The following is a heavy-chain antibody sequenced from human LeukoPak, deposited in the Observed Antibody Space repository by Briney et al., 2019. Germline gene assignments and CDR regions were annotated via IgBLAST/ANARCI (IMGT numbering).Heavy chain of an antibody. CDR1: GFTFSSYG. J-gene: IGHJ3*02. Sequence: GGSLRLSCAASGFTFSSYGMHWVRQAPGKGLEWVAFIRYDGSNKYYADSVKGRFTISRDNAENTLYLQMNSLGAEDTAVYYCAKAPPSSSYAFDIWGQGTMVTVSS. D-gene: IGHD6-13*01. V-gene: IGHV3-30*02. CDR2: IRYDGSNK. CDR3: AKAPPSSSYAFDI.